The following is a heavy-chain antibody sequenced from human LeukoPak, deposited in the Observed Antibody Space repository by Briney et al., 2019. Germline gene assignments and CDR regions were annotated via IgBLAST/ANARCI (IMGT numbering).Heavy chain of an antibody. D-gene: IGHD5-12*01. Sequence: PEGSLRLSCAASGFTFSSYWMHWVRHAPGKGLMWVSRINSDGSSTSYADSVKGRFTISRDNAKNTLYLQMNSLRAEDTAVYYCASCGYSGYDDDAFDIWGQGTMVTVSS. J-gene: IGHJ3*02. CDR1: GFTFSSYW. V-gene: IGHV3-74*01. CDR2: INSDGSST. CDR3: ASCGYSGYDDDAFDI.